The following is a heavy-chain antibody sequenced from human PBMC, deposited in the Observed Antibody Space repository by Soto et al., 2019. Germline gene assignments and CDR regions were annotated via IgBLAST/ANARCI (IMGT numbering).Heavy chain of an antibody. V-gene: IGHV5-51*01. D-gene: IGHD2-21*01. CDR2: IFPADSDT. Sequence: GASLKISCKVSGYYFDTSWIGWVRQMPGKGLEWMGIIFPADSDTRYSPSFQGQVTLSVDKSISTAFLQWSSLRASDTAIYYCAREHVVIEELIRFDPSGQGTQVGVS. J-gene: IGHJ5*02. CDR3: AREHVVIEELIRFDP. CDR1: GYYFDTSW.